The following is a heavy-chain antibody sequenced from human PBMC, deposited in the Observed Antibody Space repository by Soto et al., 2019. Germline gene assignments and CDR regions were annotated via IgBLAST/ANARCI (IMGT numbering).Heavy chain of an antibody. D-gene: IGHD2-21*01. CDR3: AKDTIEVAGRRGVGYFQR. CDR1: GFTLNNYA. V-gene: IGHV3-23*01. Sequence: PGGSLRLSCVASGFTLNNYAMNWVRLTPGKGLEWVSSISSSGDSTYYGDSVKGRFTISRDNSKDTLSLQMNSLRDEDTAIFHFAKDTIEVAGRRGVGYFQRWGLGTLVTVSS. J-gene: IGHJ1*01. CDR2: ISSSGDST.